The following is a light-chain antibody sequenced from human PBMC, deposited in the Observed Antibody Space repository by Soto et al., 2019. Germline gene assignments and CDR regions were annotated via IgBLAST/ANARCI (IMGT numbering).Light chain of an antibody. Sequence: EIVLTQSPGTLSLSPGERATLSCRASQSISSSYFAWYQQKPGQSPRLLIYGASSRATGIPDRFSGSGSGTDFTLTISRLEPEDFAVYYCQQYSSSTPLTLGGGTKVDIK. CDR1: QSISSSY. CDR3: QQYSSSTPLT. V-gene: IGKV3-20*01. J-gene: IGKJ4*01. CDR2: GAS.